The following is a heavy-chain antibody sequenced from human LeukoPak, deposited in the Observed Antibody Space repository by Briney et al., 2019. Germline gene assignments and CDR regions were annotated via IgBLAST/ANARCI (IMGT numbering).Heavy chain of an antibody. CDR1: GGSINSVGFY. V-gene: IGHV4-39*07. J-gene: IGHJ3*01. Sequence: SETLSLTCTVSGGSINSVGFYWGWIRQPPGKGLEWIGSMFYTGGTYYNPSLKSRVTISGDTSNKQVSLTVTSVTAADTAIYYCARREGQWLTLHPFDLWGQGTMVTVSS. CDR2: MFYTGGT. D-gene: IGHD6-19*01. CDR3: ARREGQWLTLHPFDL.